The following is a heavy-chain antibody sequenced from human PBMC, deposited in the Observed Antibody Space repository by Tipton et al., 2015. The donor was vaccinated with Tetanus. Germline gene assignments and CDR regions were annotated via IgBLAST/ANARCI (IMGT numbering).Heavy chain of an antibody. CDR1: GDSIGTHF. Sequence: TLSLTCTVSGDSIGTHFWTWIRQAPGKGLEWIAYIYHTGSTTYNPSLQSRVTISVDTSKNQFSLRLNSVTSADTAVYYCASHYGSGSDDAFDIWGQGTMVTVSS. J-gene: IGHJ3*02. V-gene: IGHV4-59*11. D-gene: IGHD3-10*01. CDR3: ASHYGSGSDDAFDI. CDR2: IYHTGST.